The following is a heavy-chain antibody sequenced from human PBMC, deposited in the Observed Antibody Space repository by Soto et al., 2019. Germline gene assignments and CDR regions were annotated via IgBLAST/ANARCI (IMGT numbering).Heavy chain of an antibody. CDR3: ARTDRDFYGLDV. V-gene: IGHV3-13*05. J-gene: IGHJ6*02. Sequence: EVQLVESGGGLVQPGGSLRLSCEASGFTFRNYDMHWVRQGTGKGLEWVSGISAAGDPDYADSVEGRFTISRENAQNSFFLQMHGLRVGDTAVYYCARTDRDFYGLDVWGQGTTVIVSS. CDR2: ISAAGDP. CDR1: GFTFRNYD.